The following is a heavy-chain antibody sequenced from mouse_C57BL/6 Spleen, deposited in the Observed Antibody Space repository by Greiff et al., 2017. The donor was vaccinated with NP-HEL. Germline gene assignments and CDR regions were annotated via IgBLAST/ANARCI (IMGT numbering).Heavy chain of an antibody. CDR2: IDPSDSYP. Sequence: QVQLQQPGAELVMPGASVKLSCKASGYTFTSYWMHWVKQRPGQGLEWIGEIDPSDSYPNYNQKFKGKSTLTVDKSSSTAYMQLSSLTSEDSAVYYCARLDYGSSWFAYWGQGTLVTVSA. D-gene: IGHD2-2*01. CDR3: ARLDYGSSWFAY. J-gene: IGHJ3*01. CDR1: GYTFTSYW. V-gene: IGHV1-69*01.